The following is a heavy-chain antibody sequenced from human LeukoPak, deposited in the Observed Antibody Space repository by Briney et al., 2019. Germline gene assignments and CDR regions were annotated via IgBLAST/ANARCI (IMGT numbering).Heavy chain of an antibody. V-gene: IGHV3-9*01. CDR2: ISWNSGSI. Sequence: GGSLRLSCAASGFTFDDYAMHWVRQAPGKGLEWVSGISWNSGSIGYADSVKGRFTISRDNAKNSLYLQMNSLRAEDTALYYCASSIAAAGTLDYWGQGTLVTVSS. J-gene: IGHJ4*02. CDR3: ASSIAAAGTLDY. CDR1: GFTFDDYA. D-gene: IGHD6-13*01.